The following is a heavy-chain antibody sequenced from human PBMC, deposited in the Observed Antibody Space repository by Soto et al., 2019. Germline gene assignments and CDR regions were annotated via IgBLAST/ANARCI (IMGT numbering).Heavy chain of an antibody. V-gene: IGHV3-23*01. CDR2: ISGSGGST. D-gene: IGHD2-2*01. CDR1: GFTFSSYA. CDR3: AKVGDIVLVPAAPPYWYFDL. J-gene: IGHJ2*01. Sequence: EVQLLESGGGLVQPGGSLRLSCAASGFTFSSYARSWVRQAPGKGLEWVSAISGSGGSTYYADSVKGRFTISRDNSKNMLYLQTTSLKAEDTAVYYCAKVGDIVLVPAAPPYWYFDLWGRGTLVTVSS.